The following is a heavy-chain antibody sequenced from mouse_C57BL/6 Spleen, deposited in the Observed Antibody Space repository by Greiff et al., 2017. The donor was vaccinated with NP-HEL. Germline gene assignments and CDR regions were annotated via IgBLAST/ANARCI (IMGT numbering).Heavy chain of an antibody. CDR3: ARYSNYDYYAMDY. CDR2: IDPSDSET. J-gene: IGHJ4*01. Sequence: VQLQQSGAELVRPGSSVKLSCKASGYTFTSYWMHWVQQRPIQGLEWIGNIDPSDSETHYNQKFKDKATLTVDKSSSTAYMQLSSLTSEDSAVYYCARYSNYDYYAMDYWGQGTSVTVSS. V-gene: IGHV1-52*01. CDR1: GYTFTSYW. D-gene: IGHD2-5*01.